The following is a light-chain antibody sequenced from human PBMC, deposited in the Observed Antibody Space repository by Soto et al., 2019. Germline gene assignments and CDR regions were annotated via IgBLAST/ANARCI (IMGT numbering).Light chain of an antibody. CDR2: DVS. CDR1: SSDVDDYNY. J-gene: IGLJ2*01. V-gene: IGLV2-14*03. CDR3: SSYPCTNTVL. Sequence: QSALTQPASVSGSPGQSITISCTGTSSDVDDYNYVSWYQQHPGKAPKLIISDVSTRPSGVSSRFSGSKSDTTASLTISGLQAEDEADYYCSSYPCTNTVLFGGGTKLTVL.